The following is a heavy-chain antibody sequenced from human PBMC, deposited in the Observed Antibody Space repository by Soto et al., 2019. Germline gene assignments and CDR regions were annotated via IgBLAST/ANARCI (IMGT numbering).Heavy chain of an antibody. Sequence: KTSETLSLTCAVYGGSFSGYYWSWIRQPPGKGLEWIGEINHSGSTNYNPSLKSRVTISVDTSKNQFSLKLSSVTAADTAVYYCARANAVTMVRGRWFDPWGQGXLVTVYS. V-gene: IGHV4-34*01. CDR3: ARANAVTMVRGRWFDP. D-gene: IGHD3-10*01. J-gene: IGHJ5*02. CDR2: INHSGST. CDR1: GGSFSGYY.